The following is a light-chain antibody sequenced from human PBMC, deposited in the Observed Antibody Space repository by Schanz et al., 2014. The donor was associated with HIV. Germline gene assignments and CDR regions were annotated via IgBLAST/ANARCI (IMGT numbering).Light chain of an antibody. J-gene: IGKJ2*01. CDR2: KAS. V-gene: IGKV1-5*03. CDR1: QDIGPY. Sequence: DIQMTQSPSTLSASVGDRVTITCRAGQDIGPYLAWYQQKPGKAPKLLIYKASTLESGVPSRFSGSGSGTEFTLTISSLQPDDFATYYCQQYNSYPYTFGQGTKIEVK. CDR3: QQYNSYPYT.